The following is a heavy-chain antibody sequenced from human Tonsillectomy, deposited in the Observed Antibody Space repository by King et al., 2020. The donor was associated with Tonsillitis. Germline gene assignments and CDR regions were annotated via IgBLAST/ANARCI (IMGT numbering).Heavy chain of an antibody. V-gene: IGHV3-23*04. J-gene: IGHJ4*02. D-gene: IGHD3-10*01. CDR1: GFTFSSYA. CDR3: AKGGVGWLGELPLYYFDY. Sequence: VQLVQSGGGLVQPGGSLRLSCAASGFTFSSYAMSWVRQAPGKGLEWVSTISGSSYSTYYADSVKGRFTISRDNSKNTLYLQTNSLRVEDTAVYYCAKGGVGWLGELPLYYFDYWGQGSLVTVSS. CDR2: ISGSSYST.